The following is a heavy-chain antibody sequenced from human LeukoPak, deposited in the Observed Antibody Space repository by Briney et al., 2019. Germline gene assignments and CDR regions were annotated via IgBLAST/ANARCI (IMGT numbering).Heavy chain of an antibody. D-gene: IGHD6-19*01. CDR1: GXTFSSYD. CDR3: ARAYRAGVAVAGTYYFDY. J-gene: IGHJ4*02. V-gene: IGHV3-13*04. Sequence: SGGSLRLSCAASGXTFSSYDVHWVRQATGKGLEWVSAIGTAGDTYYPGSVKGRFTISRENAKNSLYLQMNSLRAGDTAVYYCARAYRAGVAVAGTYYFDYWGQGTLVTVSS. CDR2: IGTAGDT.